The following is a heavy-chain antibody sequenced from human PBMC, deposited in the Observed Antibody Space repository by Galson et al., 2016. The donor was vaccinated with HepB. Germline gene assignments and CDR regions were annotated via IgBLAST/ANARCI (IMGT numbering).Heavy chain of an antibody. D-gene: IGHD4-23*01. V-gene: IGHV3-23*01. J-gene: IGHJ4*02. CDR1: GFTFSTYA. CDR2: ISGSGVNA. CDR3: ARDLWRGGRIDY. Sequence: SLRLSCAASGFTFSTYAMSWVRQAPGKGLEWVSAISGSGVNAHYADSVKGRFTISRVNSKNTLYLQMNSLRAEDTAIYYCARDLWRGGRIDYWGQGTLVTVSS.